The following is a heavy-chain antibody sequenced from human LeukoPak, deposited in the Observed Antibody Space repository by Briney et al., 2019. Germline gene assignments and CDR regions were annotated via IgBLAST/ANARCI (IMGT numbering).Heavy chain of an antibody. Sequence: SETLSLTCAVSGGSISSWSYFWSWIRQSAGRGLEWIGRIDSSGNTNYNPSLKSRVTMSLDTSKNQFSLKLSSVTAADTAVYYCAREALPNGVWRVGWFDPWGQGILVTVSS. J-gene: IGHJ5*02. CDR2: IDSSGNT. CDR3: AREALPNGVWRVGWFDP. CDR1: GGSISSWSYF. V-gene: IGHV4-61*02. D-gene: IGHD2-8*01.